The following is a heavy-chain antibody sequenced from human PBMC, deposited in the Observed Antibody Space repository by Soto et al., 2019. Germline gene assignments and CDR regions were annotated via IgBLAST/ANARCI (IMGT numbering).Heavy chain of an antibody. D-gene: IGHD2-15*01. J-gene: IGHJ6*04. V-gene: IGHV1-69*12. CDR1: GGTFSSYA. CDR2: IIPIFGTA. Sequence: QVQRVQSGAEVKKPGSSVKVSCKASGGTFSSYAISWVRQAPGQGLEWMGGIIPIFGTANYAQKFQGRVTITADESTITAYMELSSLRSEDTAGYYCASPSCGCSGGSCPYYYYGMDVWGKGTKVTVSS. CDR3: ASPSCGCSGGSCPYYYYGMDV.